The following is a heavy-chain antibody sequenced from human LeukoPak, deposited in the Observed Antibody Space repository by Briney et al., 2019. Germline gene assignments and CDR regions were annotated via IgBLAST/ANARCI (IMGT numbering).Heavy chain of an antibody. Sequence: GGSLRLSCEASGFRFSGFWMSWVRQAPGKGPEWVANINQETSEKYYVDSVRGRFTISRDNAKNSLSLQMNSLRVEDTAVYYCAREVGRSFGYWGQGIMVTVSS. D-gene: IGHD1-26*01. CDR2: INQETSEK. J-gene: IGHJ4*02. V-gene: IGHV3-7*01. CDR1: GFRFSGFW. CDR3: AREVGRSFGY.